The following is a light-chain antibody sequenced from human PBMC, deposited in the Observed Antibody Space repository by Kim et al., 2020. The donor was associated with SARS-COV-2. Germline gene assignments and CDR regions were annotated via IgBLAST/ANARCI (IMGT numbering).Light chain of an antibody. V-gene: IGKV1-5*01. Sequence: DIQMTQSPSTLSASVGDRVTITCRASQSISSWLAWYQQKPGKAPKLLIYDASSLESGVPSRFIGSGSGTEFTLTISSLQPDDFATYYCQQYNSYTFGQGTKLEI. CDR3: QQYNSYT. CDR2: DAS. J-gene: IGKJ2*01. CDR1: QSISSW.